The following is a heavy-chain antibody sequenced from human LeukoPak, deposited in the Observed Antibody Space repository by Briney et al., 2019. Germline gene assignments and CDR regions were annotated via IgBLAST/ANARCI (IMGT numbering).Heavy chain of an antibody. CDR1: GFNFANHA. J-gene: IGHJ4*02. CDR2: IYSGGST. Sequence: PGGSLRLSCAASGFNFANHAMSWVRQTPGKGLEWVSVIYSGGSTYYADSVKGRFTISRDNSKNTLYLQMNSLRAEDTAVYYCARAGRDGYNYADYWGQGTLVTVSS. V-gene: IGHV3-53*01. CDR3: ARAGRDGYNYADY. D-gene: IGHD5-24*01.